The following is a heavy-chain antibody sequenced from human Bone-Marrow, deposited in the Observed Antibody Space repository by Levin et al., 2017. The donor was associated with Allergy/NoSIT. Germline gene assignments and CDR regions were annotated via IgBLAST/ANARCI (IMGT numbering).Heavy chain of an antibody. Sequence: HSGGSLRLSCAASGFPFTNYAMSWIRQAPGKGLEWLSAITTTGGNTYYANSVKGRFIISRDNSKNTLYLQLDSLRAEDTALYYCVKWQTHEHDNSDFDNDFWGQGTLVTVSS. D-gene: IGHD3-9*01. CDR3: VKWQTHEHDNSDFDNDF. V-gene: IGHV3-23*01. CDR1: GFPFTNYA. J-gene: IGHJ4*02. CDR2: ITTTGGNT.